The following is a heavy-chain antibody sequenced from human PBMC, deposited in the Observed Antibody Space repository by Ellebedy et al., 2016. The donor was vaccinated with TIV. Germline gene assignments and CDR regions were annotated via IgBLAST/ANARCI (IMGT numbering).Heavy chain of an antibody. CDR1: RFIFSDYY. Sequence: GGSLRLXXAASRFIFSDYYMSWIRQAPGKGLEWISHISGSSTDTKYADSVKGRFTISRDNGNNSLYLQMNSLRAEDTAVYFCARNFGSGRFDPWGQGTLVTVSS. CDR2: ISGSSTDT. CDR3: ARNFGSGRFDP. J-gene: IGHJ5*02. D-gene: IGHD3-10*01. V-gene: IGHV3-11*03.